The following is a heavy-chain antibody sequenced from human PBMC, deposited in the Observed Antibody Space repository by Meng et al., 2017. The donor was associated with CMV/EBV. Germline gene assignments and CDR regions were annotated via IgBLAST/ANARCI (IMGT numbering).Heavy chain of an antibody. CDR2: ISWNSGSI. CDR3: ARVNIVVVPAAIDGSSCSYYGMDV. Sequence: GGSLRLSCAASGFTFDDYAMHWVRQAPGKGLEWVSGISWNSGSIGYADSVKGRFTISRDNAKNSLYLQMNSLRAEDTAVYYCARVNIVVVPAAIDGSSCSYYGMDVWGQGTTVTVSS. D-gene: IGHD2-2*01. V-gene: IGHV3-9*01. J-gene: IGHJ6*02. CDR1: GFTFDDYA.